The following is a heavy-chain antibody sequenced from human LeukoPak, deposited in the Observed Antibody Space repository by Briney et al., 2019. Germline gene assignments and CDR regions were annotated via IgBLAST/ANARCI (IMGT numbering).Heavy chain of an antibody. V-gene: IGHV4-34*01. D-gene: IGHD1-26*01. Sequence: SETLSLTCAVYGGSFSGYYWSWIRQPPGKGPEWIGEINHSGSTNYNPSLKSRVTISVDTSKTQFSQKLSSVTAADTAVYYCATYIVGATQAWGQGTLVTVSS. CDR2: INHSGST. CDR1: GGSFSGYY. J-gene: IGHJ5*02. CDR3: ATYIVGATQA.